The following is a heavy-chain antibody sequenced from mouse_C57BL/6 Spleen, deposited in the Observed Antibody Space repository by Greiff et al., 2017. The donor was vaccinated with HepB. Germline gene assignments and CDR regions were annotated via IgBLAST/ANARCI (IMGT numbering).Heavy chain of an antibody. J-gene: IGHJ3*01. CDR1: GFSLTSYA. CDR3: ARNGGDDGSAWFAY. Sequence: VKLVESGPGLVAPSQSLSITCTVSGFSLTSYAISWVRQPPGKGLEWLGVIWTGGGTNYNSALKSRLSISKDNSKSQVILKMISLQTDDTARYYCARNGGDDGSAWFAYWGQGALVTVSA. CDR2: IWTGGGT. V-gene: IGHV2-9-1*01. D-gene: IGHD2-2*01.